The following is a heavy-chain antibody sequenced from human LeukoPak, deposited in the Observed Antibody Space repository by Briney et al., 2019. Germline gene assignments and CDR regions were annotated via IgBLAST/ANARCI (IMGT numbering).Heavy chain of an antibody. CDR1: GFTFSSYE. CDR3: AREMTGTIWSIDAFDM. V-gene: IGHV3-48*03. CDR2: ISSSGGTI. J-gene: IGHJ3*02. D-gene: IGHD1-14*01. Sequence: GGSLRLSCAASGFTFSSYEMNCVRQAPGKGLEWVSSISSSGGTIYYADSVKGRFTISRDNAKKSLYLQISSLQTKDTAVNYCAREMTGTIWSIDAFDMWGQGTKVTVSS.